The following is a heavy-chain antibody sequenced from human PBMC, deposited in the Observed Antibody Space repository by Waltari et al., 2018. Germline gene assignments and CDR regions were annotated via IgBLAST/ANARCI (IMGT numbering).Heavy chain of an antibody. Sequence: EEQLVESGGGLVQPGGSLRLSCAASGFTFSSYSMNWVRQAPGKGLEWVSYISSSSSTIYYADSVKGRFTISRDNAKNSLYLQMNSLRAEDTAVYYCARGGSEHSGERKGLDYWGQGTLVTVSS. D-gene: IGHD5-12*01. CDR3: ARGGSEHSGERKGLDY. CDR2: ISSSSSTI. J-gene: IGHJ4*02. V-gene: IGHV3-48*01. CDR1: GFTFSSYS.